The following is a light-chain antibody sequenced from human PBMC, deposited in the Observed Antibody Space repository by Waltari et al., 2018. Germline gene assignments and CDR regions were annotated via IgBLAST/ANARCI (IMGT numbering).Light chain of an antibody. CDR3: QQYDKWPPLT. V-gene: IGKV3-15*01. CDR1: QSVSTN. J-gene: IGKJ4*01. CDR2: GAS. Sequence: EIVVTQSPVTLSVSPGERATLSCRASQSVSTNLAWYQQKPGQAPRLLIYGASTRATGVPARFSGSVSGTEFTLTITSMQSEDFAVYYCQQYDKWPPLTFGGGTKVEIK.